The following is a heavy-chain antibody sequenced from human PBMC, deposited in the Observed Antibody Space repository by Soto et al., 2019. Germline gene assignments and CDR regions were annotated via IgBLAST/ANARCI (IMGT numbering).Heavy chain of an antibody. D-gene: IGHD6-13*01. CDR2: ISNNGAHT. J-gene: IGHJ6*03. CDR1: GFTFSNYE. Sequence: EAQLVESGGGLVQPGGSLRLSCADSGFTFSNYEMHWVRQATGKGLEYVSGISNNGAHTDYAKSVKGRFTISRDNSENTLYLQMGSLRAEDMALYYCARRGYGSRWPNVYMDVWGKGTTVTVSS. CDR3: ARRGYGSRWPNVYMDV. V-gene: IGHV3-64*01.